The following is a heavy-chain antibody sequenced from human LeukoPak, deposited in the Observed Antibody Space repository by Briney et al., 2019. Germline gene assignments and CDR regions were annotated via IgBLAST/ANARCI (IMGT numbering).Heavy chain of an antibody. Sequence: SETLSLTCAVYGGSFSGYYWSWIRQPPGKGLEWIGEINHSGSTNYNPSLKSRVTISVDTSKNQFSLKLSSVTAADTAVYYCAKVYGDSPYYYYYYMDVWGKGTTVTISS. CDR1: GGSFSGYY. CDR2: INHSGST. CDR3: AKVYGDSPYYYYYYMDV. J-gene: IGHJ6*03. D-gene: IGHD4-17*01. V-gene: IGHV4-34*01.